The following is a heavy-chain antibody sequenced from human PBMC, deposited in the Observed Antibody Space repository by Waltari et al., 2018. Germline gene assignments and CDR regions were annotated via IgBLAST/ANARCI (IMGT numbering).Heavy chain of an antibody. CDR1: GASINSNYW. Sequence: QVQLQESGPGLVKPSGTLSLTCAVSGASINSNYWWSWGRQSPGKGLEWVGQVHHSGRTYSTPSLKSRVTISIDWSKNQFSLNLSSVNDADTAVYYCAADRGNGLYFDYWGQGTLVTVSS. J-gene: IGHJ4*02. V-gene: IGHV4-4*02. CDR2: VHHSGRT. CDR3: AADRGNGLYFDY. D-gene: IGHD2-15*01.